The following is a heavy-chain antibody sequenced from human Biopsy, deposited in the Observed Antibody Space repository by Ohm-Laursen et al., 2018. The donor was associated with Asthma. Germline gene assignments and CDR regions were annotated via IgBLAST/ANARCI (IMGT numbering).Heavy chain of an antibody. V-gene: IGHV4-31*11. CDR3: ARVPHYDILTGFTLRYYYGMDV. CDR2: IYYSGST. CDR1: GGPISSGGYY. D-gene: IGHD3-9*01. Sequence: TLSLTCAVSGGPISSGGYYWSWIRQHPGKGLEWIGYIYYSGSTYYNPSLKSRVTISVDTSKNQFSLKLSSVTAADTAVYYCARVPHYDILTGFTLRYYYGMDVWGQGTTVTVSS. J-gene: IGHJ6*02.